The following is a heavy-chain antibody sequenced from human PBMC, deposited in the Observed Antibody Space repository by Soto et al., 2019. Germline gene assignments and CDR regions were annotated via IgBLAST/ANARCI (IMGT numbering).Heavy chain of an antibody. CDR3: ARSSMYCSGGSCYSWFDP. CDR2: IYHSGST. CDR1: GGSISSGGYS. V-gene: IGHV4-30-2*01. D-gene: IGHD2-15*01. J-gene: IGHJ5*02. Sequence: NPSETLSLTCAVSGGSISSGGYSWSWIRQPPGKGLEWIGYIYHSGSTYYNPSLKSRVTISVGRSKNQFSLKLSSVTAADTAVYYCARSSMYCSGGSCYSWFDPWGQGTLVTVSS.